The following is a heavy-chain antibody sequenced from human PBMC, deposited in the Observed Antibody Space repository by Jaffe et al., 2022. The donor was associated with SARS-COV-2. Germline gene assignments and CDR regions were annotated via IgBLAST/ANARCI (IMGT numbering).Heavy chain of an antibody. D-gene: IGHD3-10*01. CDR3: ARGGGNHAFDI. J-gene: IGHJ3*02. V-gene: IGHV3-74*01. Sequence: EVQLVESGGGLVQPGGSLRVSCTASGFSFSSYWMHWVRQAPGKGLVWVSRIDNDGSSTIYADSVRGRFTSSRDNAKNTLFLQMNSLSAEDTAVYYCARGGGNHAFDIWGQGTMVTVSS. CDR2: IDNDGSST. CDR1: GFSFSSYW.